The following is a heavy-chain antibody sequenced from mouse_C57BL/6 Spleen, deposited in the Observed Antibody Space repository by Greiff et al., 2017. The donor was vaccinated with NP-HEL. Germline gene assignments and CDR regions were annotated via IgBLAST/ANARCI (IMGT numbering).Heavy chain of an antibody. CDR2: IYPGDGDT. V-gene: IGHV1-82*01. J-gene: IGHJ4*01. D-gene: IGHD3-2*02. Sequence: QVQLQQSGPELVKPGASVKISCKASGYAFSSSWMNWVKQRPGKGLEWIGRIYPGDGDTNYNGKFKGKATLTADKSSSTAYMQLSSLTSEDSAVYFCARGYSSKAMDYWGQGTSVTVSS. CDR3: ARGYSSKAMDY. CDR1: GYAFSSSW.